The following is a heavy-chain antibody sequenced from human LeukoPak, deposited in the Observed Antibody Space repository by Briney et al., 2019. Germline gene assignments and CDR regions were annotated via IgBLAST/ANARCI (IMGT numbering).Heavy chain of an antibody. D-gene: IGHD3-10*01. CDR1: GDSINSYS. CDR2: IYTSGST. J-gene: IGHJ4*02. V-gene: IGHV4-4*09. Sequence: PSETLSLTCTVSGDSINSYSWTWIRQAPGKGLEWIGHIYTSGSTKHNPSLNSRVTISVDTARNQFSLKLSSVTAADTAVYYCARAEVGTMVRGVISHFDYWGQGTLVTVSS. CDR3: ARAEVGTMVRGVISHFDY.